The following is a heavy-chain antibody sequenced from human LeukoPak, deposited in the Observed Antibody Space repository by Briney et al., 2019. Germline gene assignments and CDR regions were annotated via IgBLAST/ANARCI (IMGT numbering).Heavy chain of an antibody. V-gene: IGHV3-21*01. Sequence: GGSLRLSCTASGFTFGDYEVSWVRQAPGKGLEWVPSISSSSSYMYYADSVKGRFTISRDNAKNSLYLQMNSLRAEDTAVYYCASAGLVYSSGWYLETPFDYWGQGTLVTVSS. CDR2: ISSSSSYM. CDR3: ASAGLVYSSGWYLETPFDY. D-gene: IGHD6-13*01. CDR1: GFTFGDYE. J-gene: IGHJ4*02.